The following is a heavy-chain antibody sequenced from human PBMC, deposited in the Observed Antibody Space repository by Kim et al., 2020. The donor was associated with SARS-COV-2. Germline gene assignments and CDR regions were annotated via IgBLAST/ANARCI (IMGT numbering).Heavy chain of an antibody. V-gene: IGHV3-64D*09. CDR2: ISSNGGST. CDR3: VKVGGYSYGPDYYDSSGYFYFDY. CDR1: GFTFSSYA. D-gene: IGHD3-22*01. Sequence: GGSLRLSCSASGFTFSSYAMHWVRQAPGKGLEYVSAISSNGGSTYYADSVKGRFTISRDNSKNTLYLQMSSLRAEDTAVYYCVKVGGYSYGPDYYDSSGYFYFDYWGQGTLVTVSS. J-gene: IGHJ4*02.